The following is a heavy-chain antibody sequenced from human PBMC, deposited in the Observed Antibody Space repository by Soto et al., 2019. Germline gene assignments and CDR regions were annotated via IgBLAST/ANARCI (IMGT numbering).Heavy chain of an antibody. J-gene: IGHJ6*03. CDR1: GGTFSSYT. V-gene: IGHV1-69*02. D-gene: IGHD6-6*01. CDR3: ARYTAARGPDYYYMDV. CDR2: IIPILGIA. Sequence: QVQLVQSGAEVKKPGSSVKVSCKVSGGTFSSYTISWVRQAPGQGLEWMGRIIPILGIANYAKKFQGRVTITADKSTSTAYMELSSLRSEDTAVYYCARYTAARGPDYYYMDVWGKGTTVTVSS.